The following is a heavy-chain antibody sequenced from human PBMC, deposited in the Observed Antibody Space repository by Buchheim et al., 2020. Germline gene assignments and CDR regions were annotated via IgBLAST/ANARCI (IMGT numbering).Heavy chain of an antibody. Sequence: QVQLQESGPGLVKPSETLSPTCTVSGGSISSYYWSWIRQPPGKGLEWIGYIYDSGSTKYNPSLKSRITISVDTSKNKFSLKLSSVTAADTALYYCVRSTYDFWSGSYYFDHWGQGTL. D-gene: IGHD3-3*01. V-gene: IGHV4-59*01. J-gene: IGHJ4*02. CDR3: VRSTYDFWSGSYYFDH. CDR2: IYDSGST. CDR1: GGSISSYY.